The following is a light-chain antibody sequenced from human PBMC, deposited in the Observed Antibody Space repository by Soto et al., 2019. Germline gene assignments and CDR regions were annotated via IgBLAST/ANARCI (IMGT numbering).Light chain of an antibody. CDR3: QQYNKWPFT. CDR1: QSVSNK. Sequence: ETVMTQSPATLSVSPGERVTLSCWASQSVSNKLAWYQQKPGQAPRLLIYGSSTRATGIPARFSGSGSGTETTLTISGLQSEDFAVYYCQQYNKWPFTFGQGTRLEIK. CDR2: GSS. J-gene: IGKJ5*01. V-gene: IGKV3-15*01.